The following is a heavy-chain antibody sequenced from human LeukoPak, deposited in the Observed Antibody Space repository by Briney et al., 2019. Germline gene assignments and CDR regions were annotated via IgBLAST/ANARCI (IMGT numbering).Heavy chain of an antibody. CDR1: GGSISSGGYY. D-gene: IGHD3-22*01. V-gene: IGHV4-31*03. CDR3: ARSYYDSSGPLRY. Sequence: SQTLSLTCTVSGGSISSGGYYWSWIRQHPGKGLEWIGYIYYSGSTYHNPSLKSRVTISVDTSKNQFSLKLSSVTAADTAVYYCARSYYDSSGPLRYWGQGTLVTVSS. CDR2: IYYSGST. J-gene: IGHJ4*02.